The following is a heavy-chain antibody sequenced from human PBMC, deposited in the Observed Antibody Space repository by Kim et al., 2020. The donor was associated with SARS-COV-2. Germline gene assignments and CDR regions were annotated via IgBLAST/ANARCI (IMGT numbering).Heavy chain of an antibody. Sequence: GGSLRLSCAASGFTFSSYPMHWARQAPGRGLEWVAIISHDGTNMFYTDSVKGRFTISRDNLKNTLYLQMNSLRAEDAAVYYCARVLTTYYKSPFFDAWGQGTLVTVSS. CDR2: ISHDGTNM. CDR1: GFTFSSYP. D-gene: IGHD3-9*01. CDR3: ARVLTTYYKSPFFDA. J-gene: IGHJ4*02. V-gene: IGHV3-30*04.